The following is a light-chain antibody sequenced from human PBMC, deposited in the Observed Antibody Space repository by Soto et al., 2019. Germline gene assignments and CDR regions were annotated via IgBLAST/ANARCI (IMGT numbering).Light chain of an antibody. CDR2: AAS. CDR3: QHYNSYPWT. Sequence: DIQMTQSPSSLSASVEDRGIITCRASQSISNHLNWYQQKPGKAPKLLIFAASSLQSGVPSRFSGSRSGPDFTLTISSLQPDDFAAYYCQHYNSYPWTFGQGTKV. V-gene: IGKV1-39*01. J-gene: IGKJ1*01. CDR1: QSISNH.